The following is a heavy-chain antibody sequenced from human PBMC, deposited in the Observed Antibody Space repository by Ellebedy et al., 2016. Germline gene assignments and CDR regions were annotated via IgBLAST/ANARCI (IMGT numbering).Heavy chain of an antibody. D-gene: IGHD2-15*01. V-gene: IGHV3-23*01. CDR3: RVGHYSNV. CDR2: ISVRGDSA. Sequence: GGSLRLXXTASELNLGNYFMSWVRQAPGKGLEWVSTISVRGDSAFSADSVRGRFTISRDNSEYMLYLQMNSLRGEDTAVYYCRVGHYSNVWGQGTRVTVSS. J-gene: IGHJ4*02. CDR1: ELNLGNYF.